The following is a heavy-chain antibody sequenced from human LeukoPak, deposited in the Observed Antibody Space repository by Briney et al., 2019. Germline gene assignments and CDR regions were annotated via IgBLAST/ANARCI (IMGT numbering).Heavy chain of an antibody. D-gene: IGHD4-17*01. Sequence: GVSLRLSCAASGFTFSSYSMNWVRQAPGKGLEWVSSISSSSSYIYYADSVKGRFTISRDNAKNSLYLQMNSLRAEDTAVYYCARALYGTDDAFDIWGQGTMVTVSS. CDR3: ARALYGTDDAFDI. CDR1: GFTFSSYS. CDR2: ISSSSSYI. V-gene: IGHV3-21*01. J-gene: IGHJ3*02.